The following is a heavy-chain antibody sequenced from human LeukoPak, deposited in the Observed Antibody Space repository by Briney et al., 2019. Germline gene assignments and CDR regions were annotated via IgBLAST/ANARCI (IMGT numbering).Heavy chain of an antibody. CDR3: AKRRELSSWDNYFDY. CDR1: GFTFSSYG. D-gene: IGHD3-16*02. Sequence: GGSLRLSCAASGFTFSSYGMHWVRQAPGKGLEWVAFIRYDGSNKDYADSVRGRFTISRDNSKNTLYLQMNSLRTEDTAVYYCAKRRELSSWDNYFDYWGQGTLVTVSS. J-gene: IGHJ4*02. CDR2: IRYDGSNK. V-gene: IGHV3-30*02.